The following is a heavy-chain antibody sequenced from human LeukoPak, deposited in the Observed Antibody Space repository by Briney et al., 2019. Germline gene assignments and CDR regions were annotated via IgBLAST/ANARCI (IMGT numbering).Heavy chain of an antibody. CDR1: GFTFSSYS. CDR3: TKNDYYDSSGYYYYNGMDV. V-gene: IGHV3-74*01. Sequence: GGSLRLSCAASGFTFSSYSMNWVRQAPGKGLVWVSRINSDGSSPSYADSVKGRFTISRDKAKNTLYLQMDSLRAEDTAVYYCTKNDYYDSSGYYYYNGMDVWGQGTTVTVSS. J-gene: IGHJ6*02. D-gene: IGHD3-22*01. CDR2: INSDGSSP.